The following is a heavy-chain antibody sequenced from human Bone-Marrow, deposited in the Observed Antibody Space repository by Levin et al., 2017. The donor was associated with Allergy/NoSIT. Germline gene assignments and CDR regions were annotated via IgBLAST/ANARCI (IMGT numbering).Heavy chain of an antibody. J-gene: IGHJ5*02. CDR3: ARAVRKSTSWSNNWFDP. D-gene: IGHD6-13*01. CDR2: IYYSGNT. V-gene: IGHV4-39*07. CDR1: DGSISISSYY. Sequence: PSETLSLTCTVSDGSISISSYYWGCIRQPPGKGLEWIGSIYYSGNTYYNPSLKSRVTMSVDTSKNQFSLRLTSVTAADTAVYYCARAVRKSTSWSNNWFDPWGQGTLVTVSS.